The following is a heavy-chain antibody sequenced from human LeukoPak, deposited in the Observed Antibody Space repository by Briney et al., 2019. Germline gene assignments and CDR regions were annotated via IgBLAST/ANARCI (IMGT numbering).Heavy chain of an antibody. CDR2: IYYIGST. J-gene: IGHJ4*02. CDR1: GGSINSYY. Sequence: SETLSLTCTVSGGSINSYYWSWIRQPPGKGLEWIGYIYYIGSTSYNPSLKGRVTISVDTSKGQFSLNLNSVTAADTAVYYCARGYCRGGSCHFDYWGQGTLVTVSS. D-gene: IGHD2-15*01. V-gene: IGHV4-59*08. CDR3: ARGYCRGGSCHFDY.